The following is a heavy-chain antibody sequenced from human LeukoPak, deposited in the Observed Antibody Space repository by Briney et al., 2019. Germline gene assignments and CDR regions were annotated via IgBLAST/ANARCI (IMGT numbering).Heavy chain of an antibody. D-gene: IGHD6-13*01. J-gene: IGHJ5*02. CDR2: ISYDGSNK. Sequence: PGGSLRLSCVASGFTFSSYAMHWVRQAPGKGLEWVAVISYDGSNKYYADSVKGRFTISRDNSKNALYLQMNSLRAEDTAVYYCARVARAAAGIVRINWFDPWGQGTLVTVSS. CDR3: ARVARAAAGIVRINWFDP. V-gene: IGHV3-30-3*01. CDR1: GFTFSSYA.